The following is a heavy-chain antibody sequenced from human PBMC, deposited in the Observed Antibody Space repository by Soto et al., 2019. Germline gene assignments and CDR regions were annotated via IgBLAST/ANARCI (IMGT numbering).Heavy chain of an antibody. Sequence: EVQLLESGGGLVQPGGSLRLSCAASGFTFSSYAMSWVRQAPGKGLEWVSAISGSGGSTYYADSVKGRFTISRDNSKNTLYLQMNSLRAEDTAVYYCAKETHIVGAWGWRRGGAFDIWGQGTMVTVSS. D-gene: IGHD1-26*01. CDR2: ISGSGGST. CDR1: GFTFSSYA. CDR3: AKETHIVGAWGWRRGGAFDI. J-gene: IGHJ3*02. V-gene: IGHV3-23*01.